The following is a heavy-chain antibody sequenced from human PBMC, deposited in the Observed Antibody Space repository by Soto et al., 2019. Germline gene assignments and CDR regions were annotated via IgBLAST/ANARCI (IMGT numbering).Heavy chain of an antibody. CDR2: INHSGST. V-gene: IGHV4-34*01. D-gene: IGHD3-10*01. CDR3: ARPVWFGNMGYFDS. Sequence: PSETLSLTCDVPGGSLNGYYWTWIRQPPGKGLEWIAEINHSGSTNDIPSLRRRVTMSVDTSKNQFSLKLTSVTAADTAVYFCARPVWFGNMGYFDSWGQGALVTVSS. J-gene: IGHJ4*02. CDR1: GGSLNGYY.